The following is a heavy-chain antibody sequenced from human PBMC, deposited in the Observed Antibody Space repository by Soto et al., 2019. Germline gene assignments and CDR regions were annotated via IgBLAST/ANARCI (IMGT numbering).Heavy chain of an antibody. D-gene: IGHD3-10*01. CDR2: INHSGST. CDR3: ARVSGIYHYGMDV. CDR1: GGSFSGYY. Sequence: SETLSLTCAVYGGSFSGYYWSWIRHPPGKGLEWIGEINHSGSTNYNPSLKSRVTISVDTSKNQVSLKLSSVTAADTAVYYCARVSGIYHYGMDVWGQGTTVPVSS. J-gene: IGHJ6*02. V-gene: IGHV4-34*01.